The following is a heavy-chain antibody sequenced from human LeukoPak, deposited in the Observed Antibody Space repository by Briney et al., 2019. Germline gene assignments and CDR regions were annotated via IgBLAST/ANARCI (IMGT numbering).Heavy chain of an antibody. J-gene: IGHJ4*02. CDR1: GFTFSSYA. Sequence: GSLRLSCAASGFTFSSYAMSWVRQAPGKGLEWVSAISGSGGSTYYADSVKGRFTISRDNSKNTLYLQMNSLRAEDTAVYYCAKGGHWSITSLYFDYWGQGTLVTVSS. V-gene: IGHV3-23*01. D-gene: IGHD3-10*01. CDR2: ISGSGGST. CDR3: AKGGHWSITSLYFDY.